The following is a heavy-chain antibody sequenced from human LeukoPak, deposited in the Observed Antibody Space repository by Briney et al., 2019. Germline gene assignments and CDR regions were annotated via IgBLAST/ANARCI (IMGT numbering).Heavy chain of an antibody. J-gene: IGHJ4*02. CDR3: ARGYYYDSSGYYLRLDY. Sequence: SVKVSCKASGGTFSSYAISWVRQAPGQGLEWMGGIIPIFGTANYAQKFQGRVTITADKSTSTAYMELSSLRSEDTAVYYCARGYYYDSSGYYLRLDYWGQGTLVTVSS. CDR1: GGTFSSYA. V-gene: IGHV1-69*06. CDR2: IIPIFGTA. D-gene: IGHD3-22*01.